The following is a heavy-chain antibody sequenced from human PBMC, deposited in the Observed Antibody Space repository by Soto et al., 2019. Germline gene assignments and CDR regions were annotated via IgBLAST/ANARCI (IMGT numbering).Heavy chain of an antibody. V-gene: IGHV3-33*01. D-gene: IGHD6-19*01. Sequence: GGSLRLSCATSGFTFSSYGMHWVRQAPGKGLEWVAVIWYDGSNKYYADSVKGRFTISRDNSKNTLYLQMNSLRAEDTAVYYCARHYVSGWYCDWFDPWGQGTLLTVSS. CDR1: GFTFSSYG. CDR2: IWYDGSNK. J-gene: IGHJ5*02. CDR3: ARHYVSGWYCDWFDP.